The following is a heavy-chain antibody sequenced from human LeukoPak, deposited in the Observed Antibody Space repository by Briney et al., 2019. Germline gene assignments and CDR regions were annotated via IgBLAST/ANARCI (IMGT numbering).Heavy chain of an antibody. CDR2: ISAYNGNT. CDR3: ARRTRLLWFGELPPYYYYYYYMDV. CDR1: GYTFTTYG. D-gene: IGHD3-10*01. V-gene: IGHV1-18*01. J-gene: IGHJ6*03. Sequence: ASVKVSCKASGYTFTTYGISWVRQAPGQGLEWMGWISAYNGNTNYAQKLQGRVTMTTDTSTSTAYMELRSLRSDDTAVYYCARRTRLLWFGELPPYYYYYYYMDVWGKGTTVTVSS.